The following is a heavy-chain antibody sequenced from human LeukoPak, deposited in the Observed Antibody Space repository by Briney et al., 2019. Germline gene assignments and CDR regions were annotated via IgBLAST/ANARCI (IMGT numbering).Heavy chain of an antibody. Sequence: PSETLSLTCAVYGGSFSGYYWSWIPQPPGKGREWMGEINHSGSTNYNPSLKSRVTISVDTPKNRFSLKLSSVTAADTAVYYCARVGGYYIDYWGQGTLVTVSS. CDR2: INHSGST. CDR3: ARVGGYYIDY. J-gene: IGHJ4*02. CDR1: GGSFSGYY. D-gene: IGHD3-22*01. V-gene: IGHV4-34*01.